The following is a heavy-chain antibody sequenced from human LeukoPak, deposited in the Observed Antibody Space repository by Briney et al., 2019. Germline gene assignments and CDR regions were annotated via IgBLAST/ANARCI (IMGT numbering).Heavy chain of an antibody. CDR2: IYYSGST. Sequence: SETLSLTCTVSGGSISSYYWSWIRQPPGKGLEWIGYIYYSGSTNYNPSLKSRVTISVDTSKNQFSLKLSSVTAADTAVYYCARGPIAARGWFDHWGQGTLVTVSS. D-gene: IGHD6-13*01. V-gene: IGHV4-59*01. J-gene: IGHJ5*02. CDR3: ARGPIAARGWFDH. CDR1: GGSISSYY.